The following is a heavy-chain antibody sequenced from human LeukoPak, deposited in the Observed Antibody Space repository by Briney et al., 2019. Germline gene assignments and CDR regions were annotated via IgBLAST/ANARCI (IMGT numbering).Heavy chain of an antibody. D-gene: IGHD5-18*01. V-gene: IGHV1-2*02. CDR3: ARARGKIQLWFATNDAFDI. J-gene: IGHJ3*02. Sequence: ASVKVSCKASGYTFPGYYMHWVRQAPGQGLEWMGWINPNSGGTNYAQKFQGRVTMTRDTSIGTAYMELSRLRSDDTAVYYCARARGKIQLWFATNDAFDIWGQGTMVTVSS. CDR1: GYTFPGYY. CDR2: INPNSGGT.